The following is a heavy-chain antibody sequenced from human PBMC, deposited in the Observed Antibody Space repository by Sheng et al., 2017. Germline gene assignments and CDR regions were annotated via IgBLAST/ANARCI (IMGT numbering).Heavy chain of an antibody. D-gene: IGHD3-22*01. CDR3: ARRFDYDSSGYFGY. J-gene: IGHJ4*02. V-gene: IGHV4-39*01. CDR2: IYYSGST. CDR1: GGSISSRSYY. Sequence: QLQLQESGPGLVKPSETLSLTCTVSGGSISSRSYYWGWIHQTPGKGLEWIGNIYYSGSTYYNPSLKSRVTISVDTSKNQFSLKLSSVTAADTAVYYCARRFDYDSSGYFGYWGQGTLVTVSS.